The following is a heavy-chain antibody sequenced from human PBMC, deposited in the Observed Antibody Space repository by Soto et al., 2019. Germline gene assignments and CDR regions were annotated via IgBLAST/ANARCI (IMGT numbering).Heavy chain of an antibody. CDR2: IYPSDSDT. V-gene: IGHV5-51*01. Sequence: GESLKISCRGSGYSFSTFWIGWVRQMPGKGLEWMGIIYPSDSDTRYSPSFQGQVTISADKSSRTAYLQWSSLKTSDSAMYYCARRPQDYYYHGMDVWGQGNKVTVSS. CDR3: ARRPQDYYYHGMDV. J-gene: IGHJ6*02. CDR1: GYSFSTFW.